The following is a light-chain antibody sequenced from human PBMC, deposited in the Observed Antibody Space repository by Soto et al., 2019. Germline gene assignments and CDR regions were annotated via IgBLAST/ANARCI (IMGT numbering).Light chain of an antibody. CDR1: QSVGSS. Sequence: EIVLTQSPGTLSLSPGERATLSCRASQSVGSSLSWYQQKPGQAPRLLFYGASNMYTAIPDRFSGSGFGTDFTLTITRLEPEDFAVYSCQQYGDSPQTFGPGTQVEI. J-gene: IGKJ1*01. V-gene: IGKV3-20*01. CDR2: GAS. CDR3: QQYGDSPQT.